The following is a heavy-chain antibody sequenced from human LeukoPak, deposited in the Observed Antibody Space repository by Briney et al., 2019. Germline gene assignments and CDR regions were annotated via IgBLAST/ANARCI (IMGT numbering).Heavy chain of an antibody. CDR2: INHSGST. CDR3: ARDVI. J-gene: IGHJ4*02. D-gene: IGHD3-16*02. V-gene: IGHV4-38-2*02. Sequence: PSETLSLTCAVSGYSISSGYYWGWIRQPPGKGLEWIGSINHSGSTYYNPSLKSRVTTSVDTSKNQFSLKLTAVTAADTAVYYCARDVIRGQGTLVTVSS. CDR1: GYSISSGYY.